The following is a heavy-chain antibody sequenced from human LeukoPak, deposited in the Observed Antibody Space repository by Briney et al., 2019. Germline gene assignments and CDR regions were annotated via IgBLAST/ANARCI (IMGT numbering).Heavy chain of an antibody. J-gene: IGHJ4*02. CDR3: ARVGGDTGRSFDY. Sequence: GGSLRLSCAASGFTFSDHYVDWVRQAPGKGLEWVGRTRKKANSYTTEYAASVKGRFTISRDDSKNSLYLQMNSLKAEDTAVYYCARVGGDTGRSFDYWGQGTLVTVSS. CDR1: GFTFSDHY. CDR2: TRKKANSYTT. D-gene: IGHD5-18*01. V-gene: IGHV3-72*01.